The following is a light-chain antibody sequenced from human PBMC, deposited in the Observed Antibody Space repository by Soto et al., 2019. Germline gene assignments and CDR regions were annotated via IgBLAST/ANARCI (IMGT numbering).Light chain of an antibody. J-gene: IGKJ1*01. CDR1: QSISSW. CDR2: GAS. V-gene: IGKV1-5*01. Sequence: QLTQSPSTLSASVGDRVTITCRASQSISSWLAWYQQKPGKAPKLLIHGASSLESGVPSRFSGSGSGTEFTLTISSLQPDDFATYYCKQYDTFSTFGQGTKVDIK. CDR3: KQYDTFST.